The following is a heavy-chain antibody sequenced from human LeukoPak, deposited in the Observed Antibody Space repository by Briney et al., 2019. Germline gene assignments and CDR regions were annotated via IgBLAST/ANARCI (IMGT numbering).Heavy chain of an antibody. CDR2: INPNSGGT. D-gene: IGHD4-11*01. Sequence: GASVKVSCKASGYTFTGYYMHWVRQAPGQGVEWMGWINPNSGGTNYAQKFQGRVTMTRDTSISTAYMELSRLRSDDTAVYHCALGMTTVRDWFDPWGQGTLVTVSS. V-gene: IGHV1-2*02. CDR1: GYTFTGYY. CDR3: ALGMTTVRDWFDP. J-gene: IGHJ5*02.